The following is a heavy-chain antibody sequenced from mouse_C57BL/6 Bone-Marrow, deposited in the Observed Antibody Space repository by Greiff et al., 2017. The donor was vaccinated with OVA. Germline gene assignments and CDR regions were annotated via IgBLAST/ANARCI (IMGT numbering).Heavy chain of an antibody. D-gene: IGHD2-3*01. Sequence: VQLQQPGTELVKPGASVKLSCKASGYTFTSYWMHWVKQRPGQGLEWIGNINPSNGGTNYNEKFKSKATLTVDKSSSTAYMQLSSLTSEDTAIYYCARRGGYYLYWYFDVWSTGTTVTVSS. V-gene: IGHV1-53*01. CDR2: INPSNGGT. J-gene: IGHJ1*03. CDR3: ARRGGYYLYWYFDV. CDR1: GYTFTSYW.